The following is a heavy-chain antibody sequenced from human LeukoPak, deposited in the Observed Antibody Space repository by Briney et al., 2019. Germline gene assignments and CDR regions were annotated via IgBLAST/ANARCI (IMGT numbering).Heavy chain of an antibody. CDR3: ARGVRSYNSSGYNWFDP. D-gene: IGHD3-22*01. J-gene: IGHJ5*02. CDR2: INPSGGST. CDR1: GYTFTSYY. V-gene: IGHV1-46*01. Sequence: GASVNVSCKASGYTFTSYYMHWVRQAPGQGLEWMGIINPSGGSTSYAQKFQGRVTMTRDTSTSTVYMELSSLRSEDTAVYYCARGVRSYNSSGYNWFDPWGQGTLVTVSS.